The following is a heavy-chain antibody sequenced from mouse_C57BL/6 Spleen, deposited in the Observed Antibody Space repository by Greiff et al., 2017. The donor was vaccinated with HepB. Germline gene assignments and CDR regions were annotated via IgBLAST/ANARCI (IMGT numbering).Heavy chain of an antibody. CDR1: GYTFTSYW. V-gene: IGHV1-59*01. CDR2: IDPSDSYT. Sequence: QVQLQQPGAELVRPGTSVKLSGKASGYTFTSYWMHWVKQRPGQGLEWIGVIDPSDSYTNYNQKFKGKATLTVDTSSSTAYMQLSSLTSEDSAVYYCARLPYYYAMDYWGQGTSVTVSS. J-gene: IGHJ4*01. CDR3: ARLPYYYAMDY. D-gene: IGHD2-12*01.